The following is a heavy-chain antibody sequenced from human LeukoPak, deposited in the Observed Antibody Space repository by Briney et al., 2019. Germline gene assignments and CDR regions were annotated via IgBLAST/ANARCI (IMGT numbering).Heavy chain of an antibody. V-gene: IGHV3-7*01. CDR1: GFTFSSYE. Sequence: GGSLRLSCAASGFTFSSYEMNWVRQAPGKGLEWVANIKQDGSEKYYVDSVKGRFTISRDNAKNSLYLQMNSLRAEDTAVYYCAGYGSGRRTPFDYWGQGTLVTVSS. CDR3: AGYGSGRRTPFDY. J-gene: IGHJ4*02. CDR2: IKQDGSEK. D-gene: IGHD3-10*01.